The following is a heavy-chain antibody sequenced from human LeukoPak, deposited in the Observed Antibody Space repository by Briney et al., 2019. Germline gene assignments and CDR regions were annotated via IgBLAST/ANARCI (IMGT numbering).Heavy chain of an antibody. CDR1: GYSFTSYY. CDR2: INPSGGST. J-gene: IGHJ4*02. V-gene: IGHV1-46*01. D-gene: IGHD4-17*01. Sequence: ASVKVSCKASGYSFTSYYMHWVRQAPGQGLEWVGIINPSGGSTSYAQKFQGRVTMTRDMSTSTVYMELSSLRSEDTAVYYCARDYSATVTTTLVYWGQGTLVTVSS. CDR3: ARDYSATVTTTLVY.